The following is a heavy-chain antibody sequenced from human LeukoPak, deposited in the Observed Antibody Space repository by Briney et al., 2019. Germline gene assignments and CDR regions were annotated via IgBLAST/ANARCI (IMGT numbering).Heavy chain of an antibody. D-gene: IGHD3-22*01. J-gene: IGHJ5*01. CDR3: ARESSAVAHTMMRDWLDP. CDR2: INHSGRT. Sequence: SETPSLTCDVSGYSINFGHLWGWIRQPPGKGLEWIASINHSGRTYYTPSLKSRVTISVDTLKNQFSLKVTSVTAEDTAMYFCARESSAVAHTMMRDWLDPWGQGHLVTVSS. CDR1: GYSINFGHL. V-gene: IGHV4-38-2*02.